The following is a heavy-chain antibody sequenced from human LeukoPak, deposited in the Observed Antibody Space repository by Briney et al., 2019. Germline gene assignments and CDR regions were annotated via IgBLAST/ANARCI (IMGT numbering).Heavy chain of an antibody. Sequence: SVKVSFKASGGTFSIYAISWVRQAPGQGLEWMGGIIPIFGTANYAQKFQGRVTITTDESTSTAYMELSSLRSEDTAVYYCARDRRDGYNYFDYWGQGTLVTVSS. CDR2: IIPIFGTA. V-gene: IGHV1-69*05. D-gene: IGHD5-24*01. CDR3: ARDRRDGYNYFDY. CDR1: GGTFSIYA. J-gene: IGHJ4*02.